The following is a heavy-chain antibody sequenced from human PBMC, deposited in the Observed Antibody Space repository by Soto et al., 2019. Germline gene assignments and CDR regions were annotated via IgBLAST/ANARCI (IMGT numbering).Heavy chain of an antibody. Sequence: GDPLRPSWAAPGLTLSPHVVHGVRQAPGKGLAWVAVVWSHGSKEFYADSVKGRFTISRDNSKNTVYLQMNSLRAEDTAVYYRAWRSSGTHGVDYWGQGTMVTVSS. J-gene: IGHJ4*02. CDR1: GLTLSPHV. CDR2: VWSHGSKE. V-gene: IGHV3-33*08. D-gene: IGHD1-26*01. CDR3: AWRSSGTHGVDY.